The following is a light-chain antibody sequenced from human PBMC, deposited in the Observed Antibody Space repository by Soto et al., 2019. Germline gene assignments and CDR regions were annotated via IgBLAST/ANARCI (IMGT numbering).Light chain of an antibody. CDR1: EMISTY. V-gene: IGKV1-5*01. Sequence: DIQMTQSPSTLSASVGDRVTITCRASEMISTYLAWYQQKPGKAPKLLIYDASNLESGVPSRFSGSGYVTEFTLTISSLQSDDFATYSCQQYNTYWTFGQGTKVEIK. J-gene: IGKJ1*01. CDR3: QQYNTYWT. CDR2: DAS.